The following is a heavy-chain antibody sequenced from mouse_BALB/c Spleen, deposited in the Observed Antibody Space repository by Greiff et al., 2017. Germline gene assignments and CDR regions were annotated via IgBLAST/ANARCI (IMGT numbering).Heavy chain of an antibody. Sequence: EVQLQESGPGLVKPSQSLSLTCTVTGYSITSDYAWNWIRQFPGNKLEWMGYISYSGSTSYNPSLKSRISITRDTSKNQFFLQLNSVTTEDTATYYCALDSPFNYWGQGTTLTVSS. CDR2: ISYSGST. V-gene: IGHV3-2*02. J-gene: IGHJ2*01. CDR3: ALDSPFNY. D-gene: IGHD3-2*01. CDR1: GYSITSDYA.